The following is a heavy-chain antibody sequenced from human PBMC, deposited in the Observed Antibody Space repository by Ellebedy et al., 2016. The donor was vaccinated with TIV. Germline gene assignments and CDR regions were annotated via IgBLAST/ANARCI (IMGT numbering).Heavy chain of an antibody. J-gene: IGHJ4*02. Sequence: SETLSFTCTVSGGSISSGDYYWSWIRQPPGKGLEWIGYTYYSGSTYYNPSLKSRVTISVDTSKNQFSLKLSSVTAADTAVYYCARVPYYYDSSGYAQYYFDYWGQGTLVTVSS. D-gene: IGHD3-22*01. CDR2: TYYSGST. CDR3: ARVPYYYDSSGYAQYYFDY. V-gene: IGHV4-30-4*01. CDR1: GGSISSGDYY.